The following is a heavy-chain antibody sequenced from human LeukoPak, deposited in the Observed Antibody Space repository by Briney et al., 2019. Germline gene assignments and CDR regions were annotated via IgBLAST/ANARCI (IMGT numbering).Heavy chain of an antibody. D-gene: IGHD6-19*01. CDR2: INHSGST. J-gene: IGHJ4*02. CDR1: GGSFSGYY. Sequence: KPSETLSLTCAVYGGSFSGYYWSWIRQPPGKGLEWIGEINHSGSTNYNPSLKSRVTISVGTSKNQFSLKLSSVTAADTAVYYCARGPPLYSSGWYHYWGQGTLVTVSS. CDR3: ARGPPLYSSGWYHY. V-gene: IGHV4-34*01.